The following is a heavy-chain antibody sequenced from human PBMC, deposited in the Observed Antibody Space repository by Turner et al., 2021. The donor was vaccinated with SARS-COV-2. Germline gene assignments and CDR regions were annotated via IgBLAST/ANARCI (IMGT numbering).Heavy chain of an antibody. V-gene: IGHV4-39*01. D-gene: IGHD3-10*01. CDR1: GGSISSSPYY. Sequence: QLQLPESGPGLVKPSETLSLTCTVSGGSISSSPYYWGWIRQPPGKGLEWIGSIYYSGSTYYNPSLKSRVTISVDTSKNQFSLKLSSVTAADTAVYCARRSEGYYGSGSHWFDPWGQGTLVTVSS. CDR2: IYYSGST. J-gene: IGHJ5*02. CDR3: ARRSEGYYGSGSHWFDP.